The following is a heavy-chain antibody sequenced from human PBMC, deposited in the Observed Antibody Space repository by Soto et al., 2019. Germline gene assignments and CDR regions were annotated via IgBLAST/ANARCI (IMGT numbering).Heavy chain of an antibody. V-gene: IGHV3-30-3*01. CDR1: GFTFSSYA. D-gene: IGHD1-26*01. Sequence: AGGSLRLSCAASGFTFSSYAMHWVRQAPGKGLEWVAVISYDGSNKYYADSVKGRFTISRDNSKNTLYLQMNSLRAEDTAVYYCARVRDHSGSYLYYFDYWGQGTLVTVSS. CDR3: ARVRDHSGSYLYYFDY. J-gene: IGHJ4*02. CDR2: ISYDGSNK.